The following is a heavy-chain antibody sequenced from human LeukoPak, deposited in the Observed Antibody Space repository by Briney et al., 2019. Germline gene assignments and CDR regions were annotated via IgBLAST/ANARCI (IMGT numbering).Heavy chain of an antibody. CDR3: ARSVNYGSGSSRPFDP. Sequence: GASVKVSCKASGYTFTTYGISWVRQAPGQGLEWMGWISGYNGNTNYAQKLQGRVTMTTDTSTSTAYMDLRSLRSDDTAVYYCARSVNYGSGSSRPFDPRGQGNLGTGSS. CDR2: ISGYNGNT. J-gene: IGHJ5*01. V-gene: IGHV1-18*01. D-gene: IGHD3-10*01. CDR1: GYTFTTYG.